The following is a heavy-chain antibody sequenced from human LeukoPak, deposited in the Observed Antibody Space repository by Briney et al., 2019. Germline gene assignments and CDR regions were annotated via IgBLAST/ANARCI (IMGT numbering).Heavy chain of an antibody. V-gene: IGHV3-7*01. CDR1: GFTFSSRDW. D-gene: IGHD2-2*01. CDR3: AREKEGYCSRTSCYLDYYYYYMDV. J-gene: IGHJ6*03. CDR2: IKQDGSEK. Sequence: GGSLRLSCVASGFTFSSRDWMTWVRQAPGKGLEWVANIKQDGSEKYYVDSVKGRFTISRDNAKNSLYLQMNSLRAEDTAVYYCAREKEGYCSRTSCYLDYYYYYMDVWGKGTTVTISS.